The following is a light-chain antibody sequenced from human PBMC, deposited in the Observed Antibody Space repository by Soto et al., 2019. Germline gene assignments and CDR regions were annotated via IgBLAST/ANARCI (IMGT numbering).Light chain of an antibody. CDR1: QDINKW. CDR3: QQGTSFPLT. CDR2: TAS. J-gene: IGKJ4*01. Sequence: DIQMTQSPSSLSASVVDRVTITCRASQDINKWLAWYQQKPGLAPNLVIYTASRLHGGGPSRFSGSASGTDFTLTISSLQPEDVATYYCQQGTSFPLTFXGGTKVDIK. V-gene: IGKV1-12*01.